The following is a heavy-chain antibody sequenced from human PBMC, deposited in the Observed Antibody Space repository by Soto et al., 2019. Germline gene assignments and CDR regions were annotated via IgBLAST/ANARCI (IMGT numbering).Heavy chain of an antibody. Sequence: QVQVVQSGAEVKKPGSSVKVSCKASGGTFSRHAISWVRQAPGQGLEWMGGIITVFGTRNYAQKFQGRVTITADDSTGTVYMKLSRLTSEDTAVYYFARDEKGWRSSSRHYYYSLNVWGQGTTVIVSS. CDR2: IITVFGTR. CDR3: ARDEKGWRSSSRHYYYSLNV. V-gene: IGHV1-69*12. D-gene: IGHD6-6*01. CDR1: GGTFSRHA. J-gene: IGHJ6*02.